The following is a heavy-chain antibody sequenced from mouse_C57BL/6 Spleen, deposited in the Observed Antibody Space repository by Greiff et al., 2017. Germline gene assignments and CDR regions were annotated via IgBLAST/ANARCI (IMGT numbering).Heavy chain of an antibody. Sequence: QVQLQQPGAELVKPGASVKMSCKASGYTFTSYWITWVKQRPGQGLEWIGDIDPGSGSTNYNEKFKSKATLTVDKSSSTAYMQLSSLTSEDSAVYYCAREADYYGPFAYWGQGTLVTVSA. J-gene: IGHJ3*01. CDR2: IDPGSGST. CDR1: GYTFTSYW. D-gene: IGHD1-2*01. V-gene: IGHV1-55*01. CDR3: AREADYYGPFAY.